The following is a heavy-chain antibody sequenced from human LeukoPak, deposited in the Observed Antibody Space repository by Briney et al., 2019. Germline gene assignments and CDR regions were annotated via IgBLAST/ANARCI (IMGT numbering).Heavy chain of an antibody. Sequence: QPGGSLRLSCAASGFTFSSYEINWFGQPPGKGLEWVSYISSSGSTIYYADSVKGRFTISRDNAKNSLYLQMNSLRAEDTAVYYCARDSPLDYWGQGTLVTVSS. CDR2: ISSSGSTI. CDR3: ARDSPLDY. V-gene: IGHV3-48*03. CDR1: GFTFSSYE. J-gene: IGHJ4*02.